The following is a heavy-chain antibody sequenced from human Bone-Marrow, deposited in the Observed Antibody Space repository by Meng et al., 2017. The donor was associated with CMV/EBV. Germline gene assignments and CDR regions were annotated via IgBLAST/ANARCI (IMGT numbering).Heavy chain of an antibody. CDR1: GGSISSSSYY. J-gene: IGHJ3*02. D-gene: IGHD3-3*01. CDR3: AHAYDDFWSGYYLGAFDI. CDR2: IDWNDDK. V-gene: IGHV2-5*01. Sequence: TLSLTCTASGGSISSSSYYWGWIRQPPGKALEWLALIDWNDDKRYSPSLNSRLTVTKDTSTNQVVLTLTNMEAVDTATYFCAHAYDDFWSGYYLGAFDIWGQGTLVTVSS.